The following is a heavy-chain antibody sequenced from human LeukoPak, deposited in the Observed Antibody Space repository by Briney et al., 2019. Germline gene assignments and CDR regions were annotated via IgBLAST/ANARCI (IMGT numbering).Heavy chain of an antibody. D-gene: IGHD6-13*01. CDR3: ARVSSSWLGVGAFDI. CDR1: GGSISSYY. J-gene: IGHJ3*02. CDR2: IYYSGST. V-gene: IGHV4-59*01. Sequence: PSETLSLTCTVSGGSISSYYWSWIRQPPGKGLEWIGYIYYSGSTNYNPSLKSRVTISVDTSKSQFSLKLSSVTAADTAVYYCARVSSSWLGVGAFDIWGQGTMATVSS.